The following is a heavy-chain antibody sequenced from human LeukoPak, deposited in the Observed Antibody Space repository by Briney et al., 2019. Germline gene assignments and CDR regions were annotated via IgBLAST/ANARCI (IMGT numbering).Heavy chain of an antibody. CDR1: GGSISSYY. CDR2: IYTSGST. V-gene: IGHV4-4*07. D-gene: IGHD3-3*01. CDR3: ARGYDFWSGYLETPEYNWFDP. Sequence: SETLSLTCTVSGGSISSYYWSWIRQPAGKGLEWIGRIYTSGSTNYNPSLKSRVTMSVDTSKNQFSLKLSSVTAADTAVYYCARGYDFWSGYLETPEYNWFDPWGQGTLVTVSP. J-gene: IGHJ5*02.